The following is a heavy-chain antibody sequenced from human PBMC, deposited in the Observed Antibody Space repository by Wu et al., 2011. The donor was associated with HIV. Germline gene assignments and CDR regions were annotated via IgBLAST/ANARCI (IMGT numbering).Heavy chain of an antibody. V-gene: IGHV1-2*02. CDR3: ARDPSGGVDS. J-gene: IGHJ4*02. CDR1: MFIGYY. D-gene: IGHD3-10*01. Sequence: MFIGYYMHWVRQAPGQGLEWMGWINPNSGGTNYAQKFQGRVTMTWDTSISTAYMELSRLRSDDTAVYYCARDPSGGVDSWGQGTLVTVSS. CDR2: INPNSGGT.